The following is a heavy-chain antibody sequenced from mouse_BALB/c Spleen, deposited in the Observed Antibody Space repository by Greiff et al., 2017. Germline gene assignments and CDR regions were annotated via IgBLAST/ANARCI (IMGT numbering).Heavy chain of an antibody. CDR3: ARGGWYFDV. CDR1: GYSITSDYA. CDR2: ISYSGST. Sequence: DVHLVESGPGLVKPSQSLSLTCTVTGYSITSDYAWNWIRQFPGNKLEWMGYISYSGSTSYNPSLKSRISITRDTSKNQFFLQLNSVTTEDTATYYCARGGWYFDVWGAGTTVTVSS. J-gene: IGHJ1*01. V-gene: IGHV3-2*02.